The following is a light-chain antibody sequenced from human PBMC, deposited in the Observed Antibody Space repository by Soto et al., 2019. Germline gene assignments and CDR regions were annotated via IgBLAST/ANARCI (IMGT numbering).Light chain of an antibody. CDR3: TSYASGSSHVV. V-gene: IGLV2-14*01. J-gene: IGLJ2*01. CDR1: SSDIGGYDY. CDR2: DVN. Sequence: QSALTQPASVSGSPGQSITLSCPGNSSDIGGYDYVSWYQRHPGKAPKLIIYDVNNRPSGVSNRFSGSKSGNTASLTISGLQAEDEADYYCTSYASGSSHVVFGGGTKLTVL.